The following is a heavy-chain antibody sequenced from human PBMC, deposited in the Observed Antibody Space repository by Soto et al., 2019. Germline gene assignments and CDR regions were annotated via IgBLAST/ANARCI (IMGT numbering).Heavy chain of an antibody. Sequence: GGSLRLSCAASGFTFSSYSMNWVRQAPGKGLEWVSSISSSSSYIYYADSVKGRFTISRDNAKNSLYLQMNSLRAEDTAVYYCARALRAGYYFDYWGQGTLVTVSS. CDR3: ARALRAGYYFDY. J-gene: IGHJ4*02. CDR1: GFTFSSYS. D-gene: IGHD6-19*01. V-gene: IGHV3-21*01. CDR2: ISSSSSYI.